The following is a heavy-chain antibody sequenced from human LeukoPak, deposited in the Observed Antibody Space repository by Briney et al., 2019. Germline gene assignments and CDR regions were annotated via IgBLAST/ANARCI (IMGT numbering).Heavy chain of an antibody. Sequence: QPGGSLRLSCAASNFIFSNYWMHWVRQAPGEGLVWVSRINGDGTSTTYADSVKGRFTISRDNAKNTLYLQMNSLRAEDTAVYYCARARASGYCSGGSSYLVDYYYGMDVWGQGTTVTVSS. V-gene: IGHV3-74*01. D-gene: IGHD2-15*01. CDR1: NFIFSNYW. J-gene: IGHJ6*02. CDR3: ARARASGYCSGGSSYLVDYYYGMDV. CDR2: INGDGTST.